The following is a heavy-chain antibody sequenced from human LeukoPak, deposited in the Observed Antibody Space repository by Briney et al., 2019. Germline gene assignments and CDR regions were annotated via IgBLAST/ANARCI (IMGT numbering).Heavy chain of an antibody. CDR2: IYYSGST. V-gene: IGHV4-39*07. CDR1: GGSISSSSYY. Sequence: SETLSLTCTVSGGSISSSSYYWGWIRQPPGQGLKWIGSIYYSGSTYYNPSLKSRVTILVDTSKNQFSLKLSSVTAADTAVYYCAREGGDYGGNSQFWYFDLWGRGTLVTVSS. CDR3: AREGGDYGGNSQFWYFDL. D-gene: IGHD4-23*01. J-gene: IGHJ2*01.